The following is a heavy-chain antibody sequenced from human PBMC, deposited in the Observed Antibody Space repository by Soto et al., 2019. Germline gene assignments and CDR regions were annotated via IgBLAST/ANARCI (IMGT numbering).Heavy chain of an antibody. V-gene: IGHV3-9*01. CDR2: ISWNSGSI. Sequence: PGGSLRLSCAASGFTFDDYAMHWVRQAPGKGLEWVSGISWNSGSIGYADSVKGRFTISRDNAKNSLYLKMNSLRAEDTALYYCAKDSQVVVITTAFDIWGQGTMVTVSS. J-gene: IGHJ3*02. CDR3: AKDSQVVVITTAFDI. D-gene: IGHD3-22*01. CDR1: GFTFDDYA.